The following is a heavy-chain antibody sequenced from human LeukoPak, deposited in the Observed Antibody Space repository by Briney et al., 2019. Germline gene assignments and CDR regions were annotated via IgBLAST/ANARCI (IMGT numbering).Heavy chain of an antibody. V-gene: IGHV3-21*01. J-gene: IGHJ6*03. CDR2: ISSNSSYI. D-gene: IGHD6-13*01. CDR1: GFTFSIYS. Sequence: GGSLRLSCAASGFTFSIYSIAWVRQSPGKGRQWVSSISSNSSYIFYADSVKGRFTIYRDNDEKSVYIQMNSQRAGETGVYYCARLDREDYSTRPVPYYNYYMPVWGKGTSVIVSS. CDR3: ARLDREDYSTRPVPYYNYYMPV.